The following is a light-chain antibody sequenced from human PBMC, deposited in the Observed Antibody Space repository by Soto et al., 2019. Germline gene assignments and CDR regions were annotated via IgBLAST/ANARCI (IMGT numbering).Light chain of an antibody. CDR3: QQYGSSVWT. CDR1: LSVTSNF. CDR2: DAS. J-gene: IGKJ1*01. Sequence: EIVLTQSPGTLSLAPGERATLSCRASLSVTSNFVAWYQQRPGQAPRLLPYDASNRATGIPDRFSGSGSGKDFSLTISRLEPEDFAVYYCQQYGSSVWTFGQGTRVEIK. V-gene: IGKV3-20*01.